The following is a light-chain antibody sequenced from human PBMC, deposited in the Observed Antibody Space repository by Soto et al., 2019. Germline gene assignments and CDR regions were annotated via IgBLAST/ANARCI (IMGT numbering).Light chain of an antibody. CDR1: QSVSSN. V-gene: IGKV3-15*01. CDR2: GAS. J-gene: IGKJ1*01. CDR3: QHYNNSPRT. Sequence: EIVMTQSPATLSVSPGERATLSCRASQSVSSNLAWYQQKPGQAPRLLIYGASTRATGIPARFSGSGSGTEFTLTISSLQSEDFAVSYCQHYNNSPRTFGQGTKVEIK.